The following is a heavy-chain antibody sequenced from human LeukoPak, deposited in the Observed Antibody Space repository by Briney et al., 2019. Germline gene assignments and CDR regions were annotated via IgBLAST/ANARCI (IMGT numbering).Heavy chain of an antibody. J-gene: IGHJ3*02. V-gene: IGHV4-39*02. D-gene: IGHD6-19*01. CDR2: IYYSGST. CDR1: GGSISSSSYY. Sequence: KPSETLSLTCTVSGGSISSSSYYWGWIRQPPGKGLEWVGSIYYSGSTYYNPSLKSRVTISVDTSKNQFSLKLSSVTAADTAVYYCARDPGIAVAGTHQNIWGQGTMVTVSS. CDR3: ARDPGIAVAGTHQNI.